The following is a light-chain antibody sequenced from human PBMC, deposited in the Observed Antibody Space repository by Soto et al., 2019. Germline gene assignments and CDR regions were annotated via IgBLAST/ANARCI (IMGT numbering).Light chain of an antibody. CDR3: QQYGSSPQT. J-gene: IGKJ1*01. Sequence: DIVLTQSPCTLSLSPGERAALSCRASQGVSSSSFAWYQQKPGQAPRLLVYGASMRATGVPDRFSGSWSGTDFTLIISSLRPEDFALYYCQQYGSSPQTFGQGTKVESK. V-gene: IGKV3-20*01. CDR1: QGVSSSS. CDR2: GAS.